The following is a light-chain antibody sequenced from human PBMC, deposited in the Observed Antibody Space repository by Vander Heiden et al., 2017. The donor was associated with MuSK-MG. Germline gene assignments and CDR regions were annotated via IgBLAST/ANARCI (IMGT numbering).Light chain of an antibody. Sequence: VVFTQSPGTLSLSPGARATLSCRASESISGSLAWYQQKPGQAPRLLIYDASNSDADIPSRFSGSGYGEDYTLTISSRKPEDFAVYYCQQHGYWPPLTFGGGTKVEIK. V-gene: IGKV3-11*01. J-gene: IGKJ4*01. CDR2: DAS. CDR1: ESISGS. CDR3: QQHGYWPPLT.